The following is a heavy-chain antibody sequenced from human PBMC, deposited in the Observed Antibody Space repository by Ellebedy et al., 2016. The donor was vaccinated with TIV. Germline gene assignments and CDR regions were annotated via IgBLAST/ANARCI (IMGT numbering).Heavy chain of an antibody. D-gene: IGHD4-23*01. Sequence: PGGSLRLSCAASGFTFSSSAMSWVRQAPGKGLEWVSLIYSGGTTYYADSVKGRFTISRDSSKNTLYLQMNSLRSEDSSVYYCMSRWSWGQGTLVTVSS. CDR1: GFTFSSSA. J-gene: IGHJ4*02. CDR2: IYSGGTT. V-gene: IGHV3-66*01. CDR3: MSRWS.